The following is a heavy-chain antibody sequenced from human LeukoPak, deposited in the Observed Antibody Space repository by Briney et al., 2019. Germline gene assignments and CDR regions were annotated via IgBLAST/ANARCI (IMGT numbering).Heavy chain of an antibody. CDR3: ARGGYYGSESFPDY. V-gene: IGHV1-18*01. CDR1: GYSFASYG. Sequence: GASVTVSCKASGYSFASYGINWVRPAPGQGLEWMGWISAYNGDTNYAQNLQGRVSITTDTFTDTAYMDLRSLRSDDTAVYYCARGGYYGSESFPDYWGQGSLVTASS. D-gene: IGHD3-10*01. J-gene: IGHJ4*02. CDR2: ISAYNGDT.